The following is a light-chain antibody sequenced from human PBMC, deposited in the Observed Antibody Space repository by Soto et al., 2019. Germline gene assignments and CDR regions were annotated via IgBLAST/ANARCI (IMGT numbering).Light chain of an antibody. Sequence: DIQMTQSPSTLSASVGDSVTITCRASQSIRSWLAWYQQKPGKAPRLLIYKASTLESGVPSRFSGSVSGTEFNFTISSLQPDDFATYYCQQYSNFWPFGQGTRVEIK. CDR1: QSIRSW. V-gene: IGKV1-5*03. CDR2: KAS. CDR3: QQYSNFWP. J-gene: IGKJ1*01.